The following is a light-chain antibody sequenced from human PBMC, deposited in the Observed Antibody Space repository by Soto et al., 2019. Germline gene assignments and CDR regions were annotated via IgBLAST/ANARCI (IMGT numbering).Light chain of an antibody. V-gene: IGKV3-20*01. J-gene: IGKJ1*01. CDR2: SVS. Sequence: EIVLTQSPGTLSSSPGERATLSCRASQSVTSSSLGWYQQKPGQAPRILMHSVSRRATSIPDRISGSGSGTHFTLNISRLEPEDCAVYYCHQYGSSPWTFGQGTKVEIK. CDR3: HQYGSSPWT. CDR1: QSVTSSS.